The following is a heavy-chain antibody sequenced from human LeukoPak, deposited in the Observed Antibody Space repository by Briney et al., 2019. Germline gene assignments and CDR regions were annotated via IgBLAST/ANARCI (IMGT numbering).Heavy chain of an antibody. D-gene: IGHD3-9*01. V-gene: IGHV4-38-2*01. J-gene: IGHJ4*02. CDR3: ASAYYDILTGYFDY. CDR2: IYHSGST. Sequence: PSKTLSLTCALSGYSISSGYYWGWIRQPPGKGLEWIGSIYHSGSTYYNPSLKSRVTISGDTSKNQFSLKLSSVTAADTAVYYCASAYYDILTGYFDYWGQGTLVTFST. CDR1: GYSISSGYY.